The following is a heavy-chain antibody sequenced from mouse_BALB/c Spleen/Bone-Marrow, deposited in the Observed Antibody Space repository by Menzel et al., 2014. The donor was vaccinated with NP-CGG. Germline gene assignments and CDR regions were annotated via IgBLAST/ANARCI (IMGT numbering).Heavy chain of an antibody. CDR3: AVYDYEGFAY. V-gene: IGHV14-3*02. D-gene: IGHD2-4*01. J-gene: IGHJ3*01. Sequence: EVKLQESGAELVKPGASVKLSCTASGFNIKDTYMHWVKQRPEQGLEWIGRIDPANGNTKYDPKFQGKATITADTSSNTAYPQLSSLTSEDTAVYYCAVYDYEGFAYWGQGTLVTVSA. CDR1: GFNIKDTY. CDR2: IDPANGNT.